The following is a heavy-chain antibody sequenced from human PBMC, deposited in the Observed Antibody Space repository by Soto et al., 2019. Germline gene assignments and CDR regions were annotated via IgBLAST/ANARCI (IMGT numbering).Heavy chain of an antibody. J-gene: IGHJ4*02. CDR1: GGSITSYY. D-gene: IGHD6-19*01. CDR2: IYYSGST. Sequence: QVQLQESGPGLVKPSETLSLTCTVSGGSITSYYWSWIRQPPGKGLEWIGHIYYSGSTNYNPSLKRRVTISVDTSKNQFSLRLNAVTAADTAVYYCAKVGSGWTGGTDYWGQGTLVTVSS. V-gene: IGHV4-59*01. CDR3: AKVGSGWTGGTDY.